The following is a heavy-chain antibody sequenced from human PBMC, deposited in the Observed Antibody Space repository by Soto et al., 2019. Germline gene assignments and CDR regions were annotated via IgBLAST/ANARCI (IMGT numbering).Heavy chain of an antibody. J-gene: IGHJ4*02. Sequence: GGSLRLSCAASGFTFSSYAMSWVRQAPGKGLEWVSAISGSGGSTYYADSVKGRFTISRDNSKNTLYLQMNSLRAEDTAVYYCAKDSAVRLWFGESTGFGYWGQGTLVTVSS. CDR1: GFTFSSYA. V-gene: IGHV3-23*01. D-gene: IGHD3-10*01. CDR2: ISGSGGST. CDR3: AKDSAVRLWFGESTGFGY.